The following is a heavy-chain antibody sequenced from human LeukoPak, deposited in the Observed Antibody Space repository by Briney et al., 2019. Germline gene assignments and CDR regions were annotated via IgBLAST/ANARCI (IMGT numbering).Heavy chain of an antibody. CDR2: ISGSGSDT. D-gene: IGHD6-13*01. CDR1: GFIFSDYY. J-gene: IGHJ4*02. Sequence: PGGSLRLSCAASGFIFSDYYMTWIRQAPGKGLEWLSYISGSGSDTNYADSVKGRFTTSRDNVKNSLYLQMNSLRAEDTAVYYCARVGSIAAAGTPDYWGQGTLVTVSS. CDR3: ARVGSIAAAGTPDY. V-gene: IGHV3-11*06.